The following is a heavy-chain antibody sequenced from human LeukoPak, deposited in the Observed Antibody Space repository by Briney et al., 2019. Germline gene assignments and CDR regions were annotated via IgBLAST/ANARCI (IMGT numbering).Heavy chain of an antibody. J-gene: IGHJ4*02. CDR3: ARHLYGRYPFDY. CDR2: IYYSGST. V-gene: IGHV4-59*08. Sequence: SETLSLTCTVSGSSISSYYWSWIRQPPGKGLEWIGYIYYSGSTNYNPSLKSRVTISVDTSKNQFSLKLSSVTAADTAVYYCARHLYGRYPFDYWGQGTLVTVSS. D-gene: IGHD4-17*01. CDR1: GSSISSYY.